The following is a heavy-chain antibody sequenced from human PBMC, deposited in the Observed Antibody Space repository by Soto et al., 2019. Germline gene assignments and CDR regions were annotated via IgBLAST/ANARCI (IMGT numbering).Heavy chain of an antibody. CDR3: ARVDSISCSGGSCYSRWFYYYYYGMDV. J-gene: IGHJ6*02. CDR1: GYTFTSYG. V-gene: IGHV1-18*04. Sequence: ASVKVSCKASGYTFTSYGISWVRQAPGQGLEWMGWISAYNGNTNYAQKLQGRVTMTTDTSTSTAYMELRSLRSDDTAVYYCARVDSISCSGGSCYSRWFYYYYYGMDVWGQGTTVTVS. D-gene: IGHD2-15*01. CDR2: ISAYNGNT.